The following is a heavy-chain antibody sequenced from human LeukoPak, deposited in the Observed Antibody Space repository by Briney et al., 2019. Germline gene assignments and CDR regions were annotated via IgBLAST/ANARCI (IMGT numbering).Heavy chain of an antibody. CDR1: GYTFTGYY. V-gene: IGHV1-2*02. CDR3: ARGNYDFWSGYAPPYYYYYYMDV. J-gene: IGHJ6*03. CDR2: INPNSGGT. D-gene: IGHD3-3*01. Sequence: ASVKVSCKASGYTFTGYYMHWVRQAPGQGLEWMGWINPNSGGTNYAQKFQGRVTMTRDTSISTAYMELRRLRSDDTAVYYCARGNYDFWSGYAPPYYYYYYMDVWGKGTTVTVSS.